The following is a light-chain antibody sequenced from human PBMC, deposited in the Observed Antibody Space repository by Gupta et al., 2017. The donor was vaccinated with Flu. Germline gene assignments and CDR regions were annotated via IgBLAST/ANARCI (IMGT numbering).Light chain of an antibody. Sequence: QAVVTQEPSLTVSPGGTVTLTCDSNTGVDTSTHYAYWYQQKPGQALRTLISDTNNRRSWTPARFSGSLLGDKAALTLSGALPEDEADYYCSLSYSGNRVFGGGTTLTV. CDR2: DTN. CDR1: TGVDTSTHY. J-gene: IGLJ2*01. CDR3: SLSYSGNRV. V-gene: IGLV7-46*01.